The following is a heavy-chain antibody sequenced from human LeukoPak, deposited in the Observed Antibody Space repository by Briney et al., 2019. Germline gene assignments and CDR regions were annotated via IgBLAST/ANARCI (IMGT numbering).Heavy chain of an antibody. J-gene: IGHJ4*02. CDR2: IWYDGSNK. CDR1: GFTFSSYG. V-gene: IGHV3-33*01. D-gene: IGHD4-17*01. CDR3: ARDRGGTTVTPDY. Sequence: GGSLRLSCAASGFTFSSYGMHWVRQAPGKGLEWVAVIWYDGSNKYYADSVKGRFTISRDNSKNTLYLQMNSLRAEDTAVYYCARDRGGTTVTPDYWGQGTPVTVSS.